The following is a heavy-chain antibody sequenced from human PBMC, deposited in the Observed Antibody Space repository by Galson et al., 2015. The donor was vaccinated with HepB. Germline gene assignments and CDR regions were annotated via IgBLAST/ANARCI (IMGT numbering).Heavy chain of an antibody. CDR3: ARGSGWAFDI. D-gene: IGHD1-26*01. Sequence: SLRLSCAASGFTFTNYNMNWVRQAPGKGLEWVSYITSSSGSTLYADSVKGRFTISRDNAKNSLYLQMNSLRAEDTAVYYCARGSGWAFDIWGQGTMVTVSS. V-gene: IGHV3-48*01. J-gene: IGHJ3*02. CDR1: GFTFTNYN. CDR2: ITSSSGST.